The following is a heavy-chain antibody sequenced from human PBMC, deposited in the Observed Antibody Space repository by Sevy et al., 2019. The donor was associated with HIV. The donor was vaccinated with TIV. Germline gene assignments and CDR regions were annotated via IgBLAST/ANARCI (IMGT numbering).Heavy chain of an antibody. V-gene: IGHV3-7*01. CDR2: IKQDGSEK. CDR1: GFTFRRYW. Sequence: GGSLRLSCAASGFTFRRYWMSWVRQAPGKGLEWVANIKQDGSEKYYVDSVKGRFTISRDNAKNSLYLQMNSLRAEDTAVYYCANLRDDSSGFSFDYWGQGTLVTVSS. J-gene: IGHJ4*02. D-gene: IGHD3-22*01. CDR3: ANLRDDSSGFSFDY.